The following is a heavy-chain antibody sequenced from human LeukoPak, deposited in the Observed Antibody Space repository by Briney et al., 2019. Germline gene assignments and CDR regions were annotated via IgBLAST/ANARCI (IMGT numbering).Heavy chain of an antibody. V-gene: IGHV4-59*01. Sequence: KPSETLSLTCTVSGGSISSYYWSWIRQPAGKGLEWIGYIYYSGSTNYNPSLKSRVTISVDTSKNQFSLKLSSVTAADTAVYYCARAPQVRYFDWLLTGGLDYWGQGTLVTVSS. J-gene: IGHJ4*02. D-gene: IGHD3-9*01. CDR2: IYYSGST. CDR3: ARAPQVRYFDWLLTGGLDY. CDR1: GGSISSYY.